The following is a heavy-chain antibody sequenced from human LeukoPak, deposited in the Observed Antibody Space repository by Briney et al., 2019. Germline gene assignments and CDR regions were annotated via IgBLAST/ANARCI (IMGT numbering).Heavy chain of an antibody. J-gene: IGHJ4*02. D-gene: IGHD3-3*01. CDR1: GDSISSGSYY. Sequence: PSQTLSLTCTVSGDSISSGSYYWSWIRQPAGKGLEWIGRIYTSGSTNYNPSLKSRVTISVDTSKSQFSLKVRYVTAADTAVYYCARGLNDSWTGENYWGQGTLVTVSS. CDR3: ARGLNDSWTGENY. CDR2: IYTSGST. V-gene: IGHV4-61*02.